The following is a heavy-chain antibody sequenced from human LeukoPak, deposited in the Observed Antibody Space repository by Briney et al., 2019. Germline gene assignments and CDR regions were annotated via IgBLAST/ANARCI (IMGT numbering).Heavy chain of an antibody. V-gene: IGHV4-39*07. J-gene: IGHJ6*03. CDR3: ARDGERDNPMDV. CDR2: IYYSGST. CDR1: GGSISSSSYY. D-gene: IGHD2-21*01. Sequence: PSETLSLTCTVSGGSISSSSYYWGWIRQPPGKGLEWIGSIYYSGSTYYNPSLKSRVTISVDTSKNQFSLKLSSVTAADTAMYYCARDGERDNPMDVWGKGTTVTVSS.